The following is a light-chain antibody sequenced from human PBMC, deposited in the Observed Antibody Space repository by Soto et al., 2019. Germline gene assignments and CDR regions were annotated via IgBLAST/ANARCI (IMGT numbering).Light chain of an antibody. CDR1: SSDVGTYNH. CDR3: SSSTTGSLYV. V-gene: IGLV2-14*01. J-gene: IGLJ1*01. CDR2: NVN. Sequence: QSALTQPASVSGSPGQSITISCTGTSSDVGTYNHVSWYQHYPGRVPKLLIYNVNHRPSGISNRFSGSRSGSTASLTISGLQVGDEADYFCSSSTTGSLYVFGTGTRSPS.